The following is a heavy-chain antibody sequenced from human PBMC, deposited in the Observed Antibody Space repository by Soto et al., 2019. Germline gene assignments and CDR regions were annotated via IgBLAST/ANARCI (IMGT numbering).Heavy chain of an antibody. V-gene: IGHV3-23*01. CDR2: ISGSGGST. D-gene: IGHD5-18*01. CDR3: AKGIYSYGPYYFDY. J-gene: IGHJ4*02. CDR1: GFTFSSYS. Sequence: PGGTLRLTCAASGFTFSSYSMSWVRQAPGKGLEWVSAISGSGGSTYYADSVKGRFTISRDNSKNTLYLQMNSLRAEDTAVYYCAKGIYSYGPYYFDYWGQGTLVTVSS.